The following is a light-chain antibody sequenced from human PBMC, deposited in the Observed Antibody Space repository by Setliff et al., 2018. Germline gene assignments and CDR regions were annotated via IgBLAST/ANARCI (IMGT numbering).Light chain of an antibody. V-gene: IGKV3-20*01. CDR2: GAS. CDR3: QQYVDSPAT. Sequence: EIVLTQSPGTLSLSSGERATLSCRASQSISSNYLAWYQQKPGQAPRLLIFGASSRTTGIPDRFSGSGSGTDFTLTISRLEPEDFAVYYCQQYVDSPATFGQGTKVDIK. J-gene: IGKJ1*01. CDR1: QSISSNY.